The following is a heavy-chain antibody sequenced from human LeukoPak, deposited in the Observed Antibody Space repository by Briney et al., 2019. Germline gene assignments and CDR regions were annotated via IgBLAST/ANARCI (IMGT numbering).Heavy chain of an antibody. CDR2: ISSSSSYT. D-gene: IGHD3-10*01. V-gene: IGHV3-11*06. CDR1: GFTFSDYY. Sequence: PGGSLRLSCAASGFTFSDYYMSWIRQAPGKGLEWVSYISSSSSYTNYADSVKGRFTISRDNAKDSLYLQRNGLRAEYTAVYYCARVRSRGVIIDWGQKPRDSVS. J-gene: IGHJ4*02. CDR3: ARVRSRGVIID.